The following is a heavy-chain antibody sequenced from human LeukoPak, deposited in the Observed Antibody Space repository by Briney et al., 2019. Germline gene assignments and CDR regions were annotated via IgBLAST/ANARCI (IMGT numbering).Heavy chain of an antibody. CDR3: ARNFYCGGDCAISYFDY. CDR1: GFAISDYS. V-gene: IGHV3-48*01. Sequence: GGSLRLSCAASGFAISDYSMNWVRQVPGKGLEWVSYISSSSNKVYYADSVKGRFTISRDNAKNSLFLQMNSLRADDTAVYYCARNFYCGGDCAISYFDYWGQGTLVTVSS. J-gene: IGHJ4*02. D-gene: IGHD2-21*02. CDR2: ISSSSNKV.